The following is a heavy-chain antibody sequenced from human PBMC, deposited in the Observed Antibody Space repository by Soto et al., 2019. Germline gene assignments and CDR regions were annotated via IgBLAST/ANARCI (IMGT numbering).Heavy chain of an antibody. Sequence: QVQLVESGGGVVQPGRSLRLSCAASGFTFSSYGMHWVRQAPGKGLEWVAVIWYDGSNKYYADSVKGRFTISRDNSKNTLYLQMNSLRAEDTAVYYCARDGASGSYYFYYYYGMDVWGQGTTVTVSS. V-gene: IGHV3-33*01. CDR2: IWYDGSNK. D-gene: IGHD1-26*01. CDR3: ARDGASGSYYFYYYYGMDV. J-gene: IGHJ6*02. CDR1: GFTFSSYG.